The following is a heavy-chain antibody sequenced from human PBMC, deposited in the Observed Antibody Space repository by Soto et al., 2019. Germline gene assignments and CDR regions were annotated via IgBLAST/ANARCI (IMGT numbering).Heavy chain of an antibody. D-gene: IGHD6-13*01. V-gene: IGHV4-31*03. Sequence: QVQLQESGPGLVKPSQTLSLTCTVSGCSISSGGYYWSWIRQHPGNGLEWIGYIYYSGSTYYNPSLKSRVTISVDTSKNQFALKLSSVTAADTAVYYCARVSGYSSSWYLGYWGQGTLVTVSS. CDR3: ARVSGYSSSWYLGY. CDR2: IYYSGST. CDR1: GCSISSGGYY. J-gene: IGHJ4*02.